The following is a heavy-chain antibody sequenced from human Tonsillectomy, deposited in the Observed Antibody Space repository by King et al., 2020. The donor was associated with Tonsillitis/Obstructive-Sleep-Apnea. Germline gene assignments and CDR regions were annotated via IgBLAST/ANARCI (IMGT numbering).Heavy chain of an antibody. Sequence: QLQESGPGLVKPSETLSLTCTVSGGSISSSSYYWGWIRQPPGKGLEWIGSIYYSGSTYYNPSLKSRVTISVDTSKNQFSLKLSSVTAADTAVYYCARHGGGVLPYDYWGQGTLVTVSS. CDR3: ARHGGGVLPYDY. V-gene: IGHV4-39*01. J-gene: IGHJ4*02. CDR1: GGSISSSSYY. CDR2: IYYSGST. D-gene: IGHD2/OR15-2a*01.